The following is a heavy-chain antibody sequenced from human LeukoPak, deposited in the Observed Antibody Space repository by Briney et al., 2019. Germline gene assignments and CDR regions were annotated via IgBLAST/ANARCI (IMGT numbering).Heavy chain of an antibody. D-gene: IGHD2-15*01. CDR2: ISSSSSYI. J-gene: IGHJ4*02. CDR3: ATGYCSGGSCYFSFDY. Sequence: KPGGSLRLSCAASGFTFSSYSMNWVRQAPGKGLEWVSSISSSSSYIYYADSVKGRFTISRDNAKNSLYLQMNSLRAEDTAVYYCATGYCSGGSCYFSFDYWGQGTLVTVSS. V-gene: IGHV3-21*01. CDR1: GFTFSSYS.